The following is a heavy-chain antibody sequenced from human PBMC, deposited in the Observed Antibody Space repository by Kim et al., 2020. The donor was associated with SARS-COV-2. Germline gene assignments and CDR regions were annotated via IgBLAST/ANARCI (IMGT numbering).Heavy chain of an antibody. CDR1: GFTVSSNY. V-gene: IGHV3-66*01. CDR3: ARDSNSSGWYGKYYYYYYGMDV. Sequence: GGSLRLSCAASGFTVSSNYMSWVRQAPGKGLEWVSVIYSGGSTYYADSVKGRFTISRDNSKNTLYLQMNSLRAEDTAVYYYARDSNSSGWYGKYYYYYYGMDVWGQGTTVTVSS. CDR2: IYSGGST. D-gene: IGHD6-19*01. J-gene: IGHJ6*02.